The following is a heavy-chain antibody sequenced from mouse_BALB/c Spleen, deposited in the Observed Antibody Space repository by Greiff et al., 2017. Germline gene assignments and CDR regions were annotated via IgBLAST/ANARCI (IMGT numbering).Heavy chain of an antibody. CDR2: ISSGSSTI. CDR1: GFTFSSFG. CDR3: ARDLFDY. V-gene: IGHV5-17*02. J-gene: IGHJ2*01. Sequence: EVKLVESGGGLVQPGGSRKLSCAASGFTFSSFGMHWVRQAPEKGLEWVAYISSGSSTIYYADTVKGRFTISRDNPKNTLFLQMSSLKSEDTAMYYCARDLFDYWGQGTTLTVSS.